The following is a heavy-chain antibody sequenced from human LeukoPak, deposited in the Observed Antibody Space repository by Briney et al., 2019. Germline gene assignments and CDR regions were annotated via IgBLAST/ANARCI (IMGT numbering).Heavy chain of an antibody. CDR1: GYRFTSYW. V-gene: IGHV5-51*01. CDR2: IYPGDSDT. D-gene: IGHD2-2*01. J-gene: IGHJ5*02. Sequence: GESLKISCKGSGYRFTSYWIGWVRQMPGKGLEWMGIIYPGDSDTRYSPSFQGQVTISADKSISTAYLQWSSLKASDTAMYYCARRLVVPAAITSNWFDPWGQGTLVTVSS. CDR3: ARRLVVPAAITSNWFDP.